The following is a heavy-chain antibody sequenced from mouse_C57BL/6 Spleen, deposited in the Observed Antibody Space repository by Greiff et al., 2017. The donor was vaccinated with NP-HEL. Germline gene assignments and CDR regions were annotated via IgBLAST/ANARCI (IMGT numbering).Heavy chain of an antibody. J-gene: IGHJ4*01. CDR2: ISSGGDYI. Sequence: EVKLMESGEGLVKPGGSLKLSCAASGFTFSSYAMSWVRQTPEKRLEWVAYISSGGDYIYYADTVKGRFTISRDNARNTLYLQMSSLKSEDTAMYYCTREDGNFYAYAMDYWGQGTSVTVSS. D-gene: IGHD2-1*01. V-gene: IGHV5-9-1*02. CDR3: TREDGNFYAYAMDY. CDR1: GFTFSSYA.